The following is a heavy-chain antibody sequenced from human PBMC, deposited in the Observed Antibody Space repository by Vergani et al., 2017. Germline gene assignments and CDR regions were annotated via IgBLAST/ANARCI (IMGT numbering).Heavy chain of an antibody. J-gene: IGHJ4*02. CDR3: TTGPIGEFDY. CDR1: GFTFSDYY. D-gene: IGHD4-17*01. V-gene: IGHV3-15*01. CDR2: IKSKTDGGTT. Sequence: VQLVESGGGLVKPGGSLRLSCAASGFTFSDYYMSWIRQAPGKGLEWVGRIKSKTDGGTTDYAAPVKGRFTISRDDSKNTRYLQMNSLKTEDTAVYYCTTGPIGEFDYWGQGTLVTVSS.